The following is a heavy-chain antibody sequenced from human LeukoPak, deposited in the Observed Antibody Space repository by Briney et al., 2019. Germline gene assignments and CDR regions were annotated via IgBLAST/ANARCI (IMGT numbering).Heavy chain of an antibody. J-gene: IGHJ4*02. CDR2: IYSSGTT. V-gene: IGHV4-59*08. Sequence: PSETLSLTCIVSGGFLHRSFWTWVRQPPGRGLQWIGRIYSSGTTDYSPSLKSRLTISIDTSKNQFALRLASVTAADTAVYYCGRRAAVHGPIDNWGQGILVAVSS. CDR3: GRRAAVHGPIDN. D-gene: IGHD6-25*01. CDR1: GGFLHRSF.